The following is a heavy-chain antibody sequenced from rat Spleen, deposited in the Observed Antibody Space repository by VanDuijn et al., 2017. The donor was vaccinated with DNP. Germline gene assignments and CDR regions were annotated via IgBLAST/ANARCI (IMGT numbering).Heavy chain of an antibody. Sequence: EVQLVESGGGPVQPGRSLKVSCVASGFIFSNYWMTWIRQAPGKGLEWVASITKTGDSTYYSDSVKGRFSISRDNAKSTLYLQVNSLRSEDTATYDGKSNPHIRTAAPFDYWGQGVMFTGSS. CDR3: KSNPHIRTAAPFDY. D-gene: IGHD3-8*01. V-gene: IGHV5-31*01. CDR1: GFIFSNYW. CDR2: ITKTGDST. J-gene: IGHJ2*01.